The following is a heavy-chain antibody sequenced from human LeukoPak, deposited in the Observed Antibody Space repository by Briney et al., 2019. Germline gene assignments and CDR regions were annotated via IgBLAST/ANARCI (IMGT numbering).Heavy chain of an antibody. D-gene: IGHD3-10*01. J-gene: IGHJ4*02. CDR1: GFTFSSYA. CDR2: ISGSGGST. Sequence: GGSLRLSCAASGFTFSSYAMSWVRQAPGKGLEWVSAISGSGGSTYCADSVKGRFTISRDNSKNTLYLQMNSLRAEDTAVYYCAKDGAMVRMYYFDYWGQGTLVTVSS. CDR3: AKDGAMVRMYYFDY. V-gene: IGHV3-23*01.